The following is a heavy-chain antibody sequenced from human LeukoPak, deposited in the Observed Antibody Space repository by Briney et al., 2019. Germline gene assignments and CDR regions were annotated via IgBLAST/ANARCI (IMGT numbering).Heavy chain of an antibody. CDR1: GGSLSDYY. CDR3: VRHYCSSTRCYSFSD. J-gene: IGHJ4*02. Sequence: PSETLSLTCSVSGGSLSDYYWSWIRQSPGKELEWIGYIFSSGTTNYNPSLKSRVTISVDTSKNQFSLKLSSVTAADTAIYYCVRHYCSSTRCYSFSDGGQGTLVTVSS. D-gene: IGHD2-2*01. CDR2: IFSSGTT. V-gene: IGHV4-59*08.